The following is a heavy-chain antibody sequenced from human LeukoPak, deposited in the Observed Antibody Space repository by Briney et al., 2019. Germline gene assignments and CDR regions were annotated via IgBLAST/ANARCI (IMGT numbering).Heavy chain of an antibody. CDR3: ARMDMDAAMVTNFFDY. Sequence: ASVKISCKTSGYTFTSHYIHWLRQAPGQGPEWMGVIHPSGGSTTYAQKLQGRVTVTKDTSTGTVYIELTSLTSEDTAVYYCARMDMDAAMVTNFFDYWGQGTLVTVSS. D-gene: IGHD5-18*01. CDR1: GYTFTSHY. CDR2: IHPSGGST. V-gene: IGHV1-46*04. J-gene: IGHJ4*02.